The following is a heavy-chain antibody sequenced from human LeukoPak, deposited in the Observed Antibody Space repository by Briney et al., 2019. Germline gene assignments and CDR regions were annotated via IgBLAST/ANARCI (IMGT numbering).Heavy chain of an antibody. J-gene: IGHJ4*02. CDR1: GGSFSGYY. CDR2: INHAGGT. CDR3: ARAGTGDRSAVFDS. V-gene: IGHV4-34*01. D-gene: IGHD3-10*01. Sequence: PSETLSLTCAVYGGSFSGYYWNWIRQPPGKGLEWIGEINHAGGTNYSPSLRSRVIISIDTSKNQFSLRLSSVTAADTAVYFCARAGTGDRSAVFDSWGQGALVTVSS.